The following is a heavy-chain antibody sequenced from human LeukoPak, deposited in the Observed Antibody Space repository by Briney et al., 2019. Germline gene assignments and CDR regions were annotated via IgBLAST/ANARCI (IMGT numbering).Heavy chain of an antibody. D-gene: IGHD1-26*01. J-gene: IGHJ4*02. Sequence: GGSLRLSCAASGFTFSSYRMSWVRQAPGKGLEWVSVIYSDGSTYYADSVKGRFTISRDNSKNTLDLQMTGLRAEDTAVYYCARERGRGRDSPWFDYWGQGTLVAVSS. V-gene: IGHV3-53*01. CDR3: ARERGRGRDSPWFDY. CDR2: IYSDGST. CDR1: GFTFSSYR.